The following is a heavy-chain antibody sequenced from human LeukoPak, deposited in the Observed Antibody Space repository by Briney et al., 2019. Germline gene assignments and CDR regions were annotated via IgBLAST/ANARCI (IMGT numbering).Heavy chain of an antibody. CDR1: GYSISNGYY. CDR2: IYHRGST. Sequence: WETLSLTCTVSGYSISNGYYWGWIRQPPGKGLEWVGSIYHRGSTYYNPSLRSRVTISLDRSKKKFSLKLTSVTAADTAVYFCARGAEYYAIWRGYAGYSDYWGQGISVTVSS. J-gene: IGHJ4*02. V-gene: IGHV4-38-2*02. CDR3: ARGAEYYAIWRGYAGYSDY. D-gene: IGHD3-3*01.